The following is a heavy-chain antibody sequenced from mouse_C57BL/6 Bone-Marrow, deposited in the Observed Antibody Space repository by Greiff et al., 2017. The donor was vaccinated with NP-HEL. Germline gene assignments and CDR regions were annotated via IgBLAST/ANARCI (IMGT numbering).Heavy chain of an antibody. Sequence: QVQLQQPGAELVKPGASVKMSCKASGYTFTSYWITWVKQRPGQGLEWIGMIHPNSGSTNYNEKFKSKATLTVDKSSSTAYMQLSSLTSEDSAVYYCARRDDYGKLPSDYWGQGTTLTVSS. CDR2: IHPNSGST. D-gene: IGHD2-4*01. CDR1: GYTFTSYW. CDR3: ARRDDYGKLPSDY. V-gene: IGHV1-64*01. J-gene: IGHJ2*01.